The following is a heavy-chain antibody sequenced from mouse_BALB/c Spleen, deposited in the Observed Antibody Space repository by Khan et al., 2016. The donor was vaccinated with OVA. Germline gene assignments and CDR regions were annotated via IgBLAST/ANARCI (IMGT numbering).Heavy chain of an antibody. CDR2: INPSNGYT. CDR3: VRDGANERGDGWFAY. Sequence: VQLQESGAELARPGASVRMSCKASGYTFTSYTIHWIKQRPGQGLEWIGYINPSNGYTNYNQKFKDKATLTVDKSSTTAYMHLSSLTSDDSAVYNCVRDGANERGDGWFAYWGQGTLVTVSA. V-gene: IGHV1-4*01. D-gene: IGHD6-1*01. CDR1: GYTFTSYT. J-gene: IGHJ3*01.